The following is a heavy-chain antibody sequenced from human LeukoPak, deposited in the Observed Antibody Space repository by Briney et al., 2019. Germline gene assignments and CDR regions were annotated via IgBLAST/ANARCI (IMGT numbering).Heavy chain of an antibody. CDR2: ISYDGSNE. CDR1: GFTFSSYA. V-gene: IGHV3-30-3*01. Sequence: PGRSLRLSCAASGFTFSSYAMHWVRQAPGKGLEWVAVISYDGSNEYYADSVKGRFTISRDNSKNTLYLQMNSLRAEDTAVYYCARDLPYSSGWALDYWGQGTLVTVSS. CDR3: ARDLPYSSGWALDY. D-gene: IGHD6-19*01. J-gene: IGHJ4*02.